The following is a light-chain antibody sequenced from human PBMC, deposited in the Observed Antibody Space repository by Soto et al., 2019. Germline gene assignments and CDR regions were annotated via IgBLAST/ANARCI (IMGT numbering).Light chain of an antibody. V-gene: IGKV1-39*01. CDR3: QQSYSTPPWT. CDR2: AAS. Sequence: DIQMTQSPSSLSASVGDGVTITCRASQSISSYLNWYQQKPGKAPKLLIYAASSLQGGVPSRFSGSGSGTDFTLTISSLQPEDFATYYCQQSYSTPPWTFGQGTKVEIK. J-gene: IGKJ1*01. CDR1: QSISSY.